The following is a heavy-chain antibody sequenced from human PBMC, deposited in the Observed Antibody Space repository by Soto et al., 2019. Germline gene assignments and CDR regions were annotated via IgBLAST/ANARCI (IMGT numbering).Heavy chain of an antibody. J-gene: IGHJ4*02. Sequence: QVQLVESGGGAVQPGRSLRLSCVASGFTFSNSGLHWVRQAPGRGLGWVAVTSFDGTNKYYADSVKGRFTISRDNSKNTLYLQINSLRTEDTAVYYCAKGNFDYWGQGTLVTVSS. CDR1: GFTFSNSG. CDR3: AKGNFDY. CDR2: TSFDGTNK. V-gene: IGHV3-30*18.